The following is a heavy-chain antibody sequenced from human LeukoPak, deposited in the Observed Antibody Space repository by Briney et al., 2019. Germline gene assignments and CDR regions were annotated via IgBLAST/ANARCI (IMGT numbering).Heavy chain of an antibody. V-gene: IGHV1-2*02. J-gene: IGHJ5*02. CDR3: ARAGGYYYDINGNNWFDP. CDR1: GYTFSSYG. Sequence: GASVKVSCKASGYTFSSYGISWVRQAPGQGLEWMGWINPDSGATNYAQKFQGRVTMTRDTSISTAYMELSSLRSDDTAVYYCARAGGYYYDINGNNWFDPWGRGTLVTVSS. CDR2: INPDSGAT. D-gene: IGHD3-22*01.